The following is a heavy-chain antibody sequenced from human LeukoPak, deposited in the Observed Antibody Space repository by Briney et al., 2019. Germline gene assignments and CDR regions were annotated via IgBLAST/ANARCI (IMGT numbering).Heavy chain of an antibody. D-gene: IGHD1-26*01. CDR2: ISADNGNT. J-gene: IGHJ4*02. V-gene: IGHV1-18*01. CDR3: ARGYGGSYPPNY. CDR1: GYTLSSYG. Sequence: ASVKVSCKASGYTLSSYGISWVRQAPGQGLEWMGGISADNGNTNYAQKFQGRVTMTRDTSISTAYMELSRLRSDDTAVYYCARGYGGSYPPNYWGQGTLVTVSS.